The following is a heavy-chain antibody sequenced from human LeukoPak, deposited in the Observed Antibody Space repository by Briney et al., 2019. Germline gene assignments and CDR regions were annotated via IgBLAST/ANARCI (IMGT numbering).Heavy chain of an antibody. V-gene: IGHV1-69*05. CDR1: GGTFSSYA. CDR3: ARVKGYCSGGSCRLFDY. J-gene: IGHJ4*02. D-gene: IGHD2-15*01. CDR2: IIPIFGTA. Sequence: ASVKVSCKASGGTFSSYAISWVRQAPGQGLEWMGGIIPIFGTANYAQKFQGRVTITTDESTSTAYMELSSLRSEDRAVYYCARVKGYCSGGSCRLFDYWGQGTLVTVSS.